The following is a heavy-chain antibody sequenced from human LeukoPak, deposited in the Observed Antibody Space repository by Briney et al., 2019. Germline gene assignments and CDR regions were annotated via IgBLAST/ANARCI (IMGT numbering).Heavy chain of an antibody. CDR3: ARDLSGAYYALDV. V-gene: IGHV3-30-3*01. J-gene: IGHJ6*02. CDR1: GFNFNIYA. CDR2: ISYDGINK. D-gene: IGHD3-10*02. Sequence: GGSLRLSCAASGFNFNIYAMHWVRQAPDKAPEWVAVISYDGINKYYADSVKGRFTISRDISKNTLFLQMNSLTSEDTAIYYCARDLSGAYYALDVWGQGTTVTVYS.